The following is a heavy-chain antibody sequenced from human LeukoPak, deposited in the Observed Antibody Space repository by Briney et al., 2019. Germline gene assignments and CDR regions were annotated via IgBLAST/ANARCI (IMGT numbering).Heavy chain of an antibody. J-gene: IGHJ6*03. V-gene: IGHV1-2*02. CDR1: GYTFTGYY. CDR2: LDPKSGGT. Sequence: GASVKVSCKASGYTFTGYYLHWVRQAPGQGLELRGWLDPKSGGTKYAQKFKGRVTMTRDTSISTLYMEINSLTSDDTAVYYCARDPSHYYYMDVWGKGTTVTVSS. CDR3: ARDPSHYYYMDV.